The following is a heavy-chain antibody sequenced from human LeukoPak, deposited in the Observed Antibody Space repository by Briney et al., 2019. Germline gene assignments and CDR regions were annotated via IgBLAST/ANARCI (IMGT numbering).Heavy chain of an antibody. CDR3: ARLVLLPTAVRSSYGMDV. CDR1: GYTFTSDY. Sequence: GASVKVSCKASGYTFTSDYMHWVRQAPGQRVEWMGRIIPTLGTTDYAQKFQGRVTITADKSTGTVYMEVSSLRSEDAAVYYCARLVLLPTAVRSSYGMDVWGQGTTVTVSS. D-gene: IGHD2-2*01. J-gene: IGHJ6*02. V-gene: IGHV1-46*01. CDR2: IIPTLGTT.